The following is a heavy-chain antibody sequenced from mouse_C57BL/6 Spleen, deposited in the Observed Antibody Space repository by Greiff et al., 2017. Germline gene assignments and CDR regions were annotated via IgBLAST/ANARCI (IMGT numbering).Heavy chain of an antibody. J-gene: IGHJ2*01. Sequence: VQLQQPGPELVKPGASVTLSCKASGYTFTSYWMHWVKQRPGQGLEWIGNINPSTGGTNYNEKFKSKATLTVDKSSSIAYMQLSSLTSEDSAVFYCARSPYSYGSSYVDYWGQGTTLTVAS. V-gene: IGHV1-53*01. D-gene: IGHD1-1*01. CDR2: INPSTGGT. CDR1: GYTFTSYW. CDR3: ARSPYSYGSSYVDY.